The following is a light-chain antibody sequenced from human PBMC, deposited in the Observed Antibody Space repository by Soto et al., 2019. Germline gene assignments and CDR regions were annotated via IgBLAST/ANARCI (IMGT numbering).Light chain of an antibody. CDR3: SLYTSSSTL. V-gene: IGLV2-18*01. J-gene: IGLJ2*01. CDR2: EVS. CDR1: SSDVGSYNR. Sequence: QSVLTQPPSVSGSPGQSVTISCTGTSSDVGSYNRVSWYQQPPGTAPKLMIYEVSNRPSGVPDRFPGSKSGNTASLTISGLQAEDEADYYCSLYTSSSTLFGGGTKLTVL.